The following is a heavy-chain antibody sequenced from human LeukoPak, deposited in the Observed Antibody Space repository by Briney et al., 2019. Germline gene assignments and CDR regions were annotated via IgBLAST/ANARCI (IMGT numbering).Heavy chain of an antibody. Sequence: SSETLSLTCTVSGGSIIVAAYSWRWIRQPPGKGPEWIGYIYYSGRTYYNPSLKSRVTLSLDRSQNQFSLKLSPVTAADTAVYFCARGYGDNSGAFDIWGQGTLVTVSS. CDR2: IYYSGRT. CDR1: GGSIIVAAYS. D-gene: IGHD4-23*01. V-gene: IGHV4-30-2*01. CDR3: ARGYGDNSGAFDI. J-gene: IGHJ3*02.